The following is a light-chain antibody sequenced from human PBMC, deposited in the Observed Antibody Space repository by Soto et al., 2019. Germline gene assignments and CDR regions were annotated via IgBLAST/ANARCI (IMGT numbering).Light chain of an antibody. V-gene: IGKV1-5*01. CDR2: DAS. J-gene: IGKJ5*01. Sequence: DIQMTQSPSTLSASVGDRVTITCRASQTISSWLAWYQQKPGKAPKLLISDASSLESGVPSRFRGSGSGTDFTFTISRLQPEDIATYYCQQYENLPTFGQGTRLEIK. CDR1: QTISSW. CDR3: QQYENLPT.